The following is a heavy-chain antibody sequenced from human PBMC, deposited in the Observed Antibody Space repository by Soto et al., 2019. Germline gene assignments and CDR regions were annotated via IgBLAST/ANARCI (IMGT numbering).Heavy chain of an antibody. Sequence: SETLSLTCTVSGGSISSYYWSWIRRPPGKGLEWIGYIYYSGSTNYNPSLKSRVTISVDTSKNQFSLKLSSVTAADTAVYYCASNIMYYYGMDVWGQGTTVTVSS. J-gene: IGHJ6*02. CDR3: ASNIMYYYGMDV. D-gene: IGHD3-16*01. CDR2: IYYSGST. CDR1: GGSISSYY. V-gene: IGHV4-59*01.